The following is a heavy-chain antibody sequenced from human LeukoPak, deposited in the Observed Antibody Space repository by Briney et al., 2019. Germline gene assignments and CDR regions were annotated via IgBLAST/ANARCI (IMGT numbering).Heavy chain of an antibody. CDR2: INPSGGST. J-gene: IGHJ4*02. Sequence: GASVKVSCKASGYTFTSYDINWVRQATGQALEWMGIINPSGGSTSYAQKFQGRVTMTRDTSTSTVYMELSSLRSEDTAVYYCARNTNWGIDYWGQGTLVTVSS. CDR3: ARNTNWGIDY. CDR1: GYTFTSYD. V-gene: IGHV1-46*01. D-gene: IGHD7-27*01.